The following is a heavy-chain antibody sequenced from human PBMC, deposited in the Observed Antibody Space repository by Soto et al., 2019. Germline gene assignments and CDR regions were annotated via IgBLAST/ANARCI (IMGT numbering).Heavy chain of an antibody. Sequence: EVQMLESGGGLVQPGGSLSLSCAASAFTFNNYAMSWVRQAPGKGLEWVSGIGGSGRTTYYADSVKGRFTISRDNSNNTLFLQMNSLRAEDTAVYYCAKSRYSDSSGDFYDYWGQGTLVTVSS. CDR2: IGGSGRTT. CDR3: AKSRYSDSSGDFYDY. J-gene: IGHJ4*02. D-gene: IGHD3-22*01. V-gene: IGHV3-23*01. CDR1: AFTFNNYA.